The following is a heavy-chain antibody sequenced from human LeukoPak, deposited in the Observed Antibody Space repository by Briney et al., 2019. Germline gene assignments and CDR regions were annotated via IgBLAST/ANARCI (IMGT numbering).Heavy chain of an antibody. V-gene: IGHV1-2*02. J-gene: IGHJ4*02. CDR1: GYTFTGYY. D-gene: IGHD2-15*01. CDR3: ARDGEYCSGGSCYVYFDY. CDR2: INTNSGGT. Sequence: ASVKVSCKASGYTFTGYYLHWVRQAPGQGLEWMGWINTNSGGTNYAQKFQGRVTMTRDTSISTAYMELSRLRSDDTAVYYCARDGEYCSGGSCYVYFDYWGQGTLVTGSS.